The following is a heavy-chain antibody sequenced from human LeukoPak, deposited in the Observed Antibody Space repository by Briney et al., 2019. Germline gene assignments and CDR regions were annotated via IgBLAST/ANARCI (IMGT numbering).Heavy chain of an antibody. CDR3: VRDGESANWYFDL. J-gene: IGHJ2*01. CDR1: ADRVSSNSAT. V-gene: IGHV6-1*01. CDR2: TYYRSKGYN. Sequence: SQTRSLTCAIFADRVSSNSATWNWIRQSPSRGLEWLGRTYYRSKGYNEYAVSAKSRITINPATSKNQFSLQLNSVTPEDTAVYYCVRDGESANWYFDLWGRGTLVTVSS. D-gene: IGHD3-10*01.